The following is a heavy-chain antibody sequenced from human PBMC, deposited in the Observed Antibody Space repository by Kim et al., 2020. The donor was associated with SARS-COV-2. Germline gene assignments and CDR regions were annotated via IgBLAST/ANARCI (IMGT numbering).Heavy chain of an antibody. J-gene: IGHJ4*02. CDR3: ARSYPTRYYYDPTYYFDY. Sequence: GGSLRLSCAASGFTFSSYSMNWVRQAPGKGLEWVSSISSSSSYIYYADSVKGRFTISRDNAKNSLYLQMNSLRAEDTAVYYCARSYPTRYYYDPTYYFDYWGQGTLVTVSS. V-gene: IGHV3-21*01. D-gene: IGHD3-22*01. CDR1: GFTFSSYS. CDR2: ISSSSSYI.